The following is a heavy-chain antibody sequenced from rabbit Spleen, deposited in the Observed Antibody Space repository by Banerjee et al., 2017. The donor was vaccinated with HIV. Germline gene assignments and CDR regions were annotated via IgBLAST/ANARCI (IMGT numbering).Heavy chain of an antibody. CDR3: ARDAAGREDFNL. D-gene: IGHD4-2*01. Sequence: QEQLVESGGGLVQPEGSLTLTCTASGFSFSSSYYMCLVRQAPGKGLEWIACINVVTGKAVYASWAKGRFTIPKASSTTVTLQMTSLTAADTATYFCARDAAGREDFNLWGPGTLVTVS. V-gene: IGHV1S45*01. CDR2: INVVTGKA. J-gene: IGHJ4*01. CDR1: GFSFSSSYY.